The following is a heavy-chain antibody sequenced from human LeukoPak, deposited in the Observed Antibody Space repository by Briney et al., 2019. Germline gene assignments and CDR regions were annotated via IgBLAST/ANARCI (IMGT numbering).Heavy chain of an antibody. D-gene: IGHD3-9*01. CDR1: GFTFSSYW. V-gene: IGHV3-7*01. J-gene: IGHJ3*02. CDR3: ARDSTYDILTGYYHSAFDI. CDR2: IKQDGSEK. Sequence: GGSLRLSCAASGFTFSSYWMSWVRQAPGKGLEWVANIKQDGSEKYYVDSVKGRFTISRDNAKNSLYLQMNSLRAEDTAEYYCARDSTYDILTGYYHSAFDIWGQGTMVTVSS.